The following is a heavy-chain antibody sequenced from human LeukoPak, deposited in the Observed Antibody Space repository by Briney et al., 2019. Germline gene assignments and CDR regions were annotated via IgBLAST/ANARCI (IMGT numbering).Heavy chain of an antibody. CDR1: GFTFSSYA. CDR2: ISGSGDST. Sequence: GGSLRLSCAASGFTFSSYAMSWVRQAPGKGLEWVSAISGSGDSTYYADSVKGRFTISRDNSMNTLYLQMNSLRAEDAAIYYCAKESSIMTSWGQGTLVTVSS. CDR3: AKESSIMTS. J-gene: IGHJ5*02. D-gene: IGHD3-10*01. V-gene: IGHV3-23*01.